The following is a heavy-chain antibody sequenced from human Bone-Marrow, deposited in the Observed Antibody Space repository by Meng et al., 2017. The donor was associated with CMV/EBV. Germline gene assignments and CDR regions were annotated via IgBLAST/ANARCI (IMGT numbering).Heavy chain of an antibody. Sequence: SGFTFSSYALNWVRQAEGKGLEWVSDISGSGGSTNYADSVRGRFTISRDNSRNTLYLQMNSLRAEDTAVYYCAKEWEMATVNPLFNCWGQGTLVTVSS. CDR2: ISGSGGST. V-gene: IGHV3-23*01. CDR3: AKEWEMATVNPLFNC. CDR1: GFTFSSYA. J-gene: IGHJ4*02. D-gene: IGHD5-24*01.